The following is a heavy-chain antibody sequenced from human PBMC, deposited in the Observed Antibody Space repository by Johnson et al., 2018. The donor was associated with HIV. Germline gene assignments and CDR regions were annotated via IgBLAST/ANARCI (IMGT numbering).Heavy chain of an antibody. Sequence: QVQLVESGGGVVQPGRSLRLSCAASGFTFSSYAMHWVRQAPGKGLEWVAVIWYDGSIKYYANSVKGRFTISRDNSKNTLYLQMNSLRAEDTAVYYCARPNNLGSSSDAFDIWGQGTMVTVSS. V-gene: IGHV3-33*08. CDR1: GFTFSSYA. CDR2: IWYDGSIK. J-gene: IGHJ3*02. CDR3: ARPNNLGSSSDAFDI. D-gene: IGHD1/OR15-1a*01.